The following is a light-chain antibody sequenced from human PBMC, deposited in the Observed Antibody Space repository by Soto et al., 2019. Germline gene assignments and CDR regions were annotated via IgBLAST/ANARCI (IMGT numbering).Light chain of an antibody. CDR1: QSVSSNY. CDR2: GSS. Sequence: EIVLTQSTGTLSSSPGERATLSCRASQSVSSNYLAWYQRKPGQAPRLLIYGSSNRATDIPYRFIGSGSGTDFALTITRLEPDDFAMYYCQQYGGSPPTFGQGTKVEIK. V-gene: IGKV3-20*01. J-gene: IGKJ1*01. CDR3: QQYGGSPPT.